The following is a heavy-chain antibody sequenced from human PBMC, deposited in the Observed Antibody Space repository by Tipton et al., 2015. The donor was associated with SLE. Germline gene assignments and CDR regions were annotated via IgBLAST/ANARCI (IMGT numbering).Heavy chain of an antibody. CDR3: ARGTTGFDP. V-gene: IGHV4-61*09. D-gene: IGHD1/OR15-1a*01. Sequence: LRLSCTVSGGSISSGSYYWSWIRQPAGKGLEWIGYIYTSGSTNYNPSLKSRVTISVDTSKNQFSLKLSSVTAADTAVYYCARGTTGFDPWGQGTLVTVSS. CDR2: IYTSGST. J-gene: IGHJ5*02. CDR1: GGSISSGSYY.